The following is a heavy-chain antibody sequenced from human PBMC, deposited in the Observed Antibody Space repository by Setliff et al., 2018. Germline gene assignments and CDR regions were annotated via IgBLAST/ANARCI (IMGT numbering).Heavy chain of an antibody. CDR1: GVTFSRHA. Sequence: GGSLRLSCAASGVTFSRHAMHWVRQAPGKGLEWVAVMSNDGSDKNYADTVKGRFTIPRDNSKNTLYLQMNSLRAEDTAVYYCARTYCSDTSCYDYYYYMDVWGKGTTVTVSS. V-gene: IGHV3-30*01. D-gene: IGHD2-2*01. CDR3: ARTYCSDTSCYDYYYYMDV. CDR2: MSNDGSDK. J-gene: IGHJ6*03.